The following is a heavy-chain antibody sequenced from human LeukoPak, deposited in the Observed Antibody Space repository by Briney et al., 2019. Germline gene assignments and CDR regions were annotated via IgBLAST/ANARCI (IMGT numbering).Heavy chain of an antibody. CDR3: AELGITMIGGV. J-gene: IGHJ6*04. V-gene: IGHV3-30*18. CDR1: GGSISSSN. Sequence: LSLTCAVSGGSISSSNWWSWVRQPPGKGLEWVAVISYDGSNKYYADSVKGRFTISRDNAKNSLYLQMNSLRAEDTAVYYCAELGITMIGGVWGKGTTVTISS. CDR2: ISYDGSNK. D-gene: IGHD3-10*02.